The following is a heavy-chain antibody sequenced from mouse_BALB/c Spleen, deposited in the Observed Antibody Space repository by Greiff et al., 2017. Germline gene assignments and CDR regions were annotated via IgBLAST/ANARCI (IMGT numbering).Heavy chain of an antibody. CDR3: ARDWGFAY. Sequence: EVKLQESGGGLVKPGGSLKLSCAASGFTFSSYAMYWVRQTPEKRLEWVATISDGGSYTYYPDSVKGRFTISRDNAKNNLYLQMSSLKSEDTAMYYCARDWGFAYWGQGTLVTVSA. CDR2: ISDGGSYT. V-gene: IGHV5-4*02. D-gene: IGHD4-1*01. CDR1: GFTFSSYA. J-gene: IGHJ3*01.